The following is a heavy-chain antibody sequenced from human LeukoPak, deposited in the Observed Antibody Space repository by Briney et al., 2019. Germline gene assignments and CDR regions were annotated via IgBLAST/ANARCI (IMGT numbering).Heavy chain of an antibody. CDR1: GFTFSSYA. J-gene: IGHJ6*02. V-gene: IGHV3-48*01. CDR3: ARARGYCGGGTCYSSRDYYYYGMDV. Sequence: GGSLRLSCAASGFTFSSYAMSWVRQAPGKGLEWVSYISSSSSTIYYAGSVKGRFTISRDNAKNSLYLQMNSLRAEDTAVYFCARARGYCGGGTCYSSRDYYYYGMDVWGQGTTVTVSS. D-gene: IGHD2-15*01. CDR2: ISSSSSTI.